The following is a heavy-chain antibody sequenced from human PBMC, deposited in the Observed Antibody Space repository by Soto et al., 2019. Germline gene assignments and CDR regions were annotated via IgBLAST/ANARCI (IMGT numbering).Heavy chain of an antibody. Sequence: EVPLEESGGGLVQPGGSLRLSCAASGFSFSNHNMNWVRHAPGKGLEWISYISTSGSSIYYADSVKGRFTISRDNAKNSLYLQMNSLRAEDTAVYFCARSGSYRLDCWGQGTLVTVSS. CDR1: GFSFSNHN. D-gene: IGHD1-26*01. V-gene: IGHV3-48*01. J-gene: IGHJ4*02. CDR2: ISTSGSSI. CDR3: ARSGSYRLDC.